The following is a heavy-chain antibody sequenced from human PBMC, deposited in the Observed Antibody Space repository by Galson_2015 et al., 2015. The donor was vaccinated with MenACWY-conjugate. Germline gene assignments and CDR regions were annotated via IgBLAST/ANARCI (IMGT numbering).Heavy chain of an antibody. D-gene: IGHD2-21*01. Sequence: SLRLSCAASGFAFSGYWMHWVRQAPGEGLVWVSHISFDGSTTNYADSVKGRFTISRDNAKNILYLQMNSLRAEDTAVYYCARGWWGSSADYWGQGTLVTVSS. J-gene: IGHJ4*02. V-gene: IGHV3-74*01. CDR3: ARGWWGSSADY. CDR1: GFAFSGYW. CDR2: ISFDGSTT.